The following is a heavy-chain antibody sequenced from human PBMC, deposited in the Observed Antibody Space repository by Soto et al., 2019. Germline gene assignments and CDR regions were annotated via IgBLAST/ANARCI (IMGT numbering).Heavy chain of an antibody. Sequence: QVQLVQSGAEVKKPGASVKVSCKASGYTFTSYGISWVRQAPGQGLEWMGWISAYNGNTNYAQKLQGRVTMTTDTSTSIAYMELRSLRSDDTAVYYCARDAYYDFWSGYIDYWGQGTLVTVSS. CDR2: ISAYNGNT. J-gene: IGHJ4*02. CDR1: GYTFTSYG. V-gene: IGHV1-18*01. D-gene: IGHD3-3*01. CDR3: ARDAYYDFWSGYIDY.